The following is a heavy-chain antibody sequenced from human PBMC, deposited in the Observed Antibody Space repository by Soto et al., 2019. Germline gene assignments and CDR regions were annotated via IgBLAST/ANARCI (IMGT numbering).Heavy chain of an antibody. J-gene: IGHJ3*02. CDR2: ISGSGGST. CDR3: AKDKSWGRVAFDI. D-gene: IGHD7-27*01. V-gene: IGHV3-23*01. Sequence: PGGALIVSWAASGCTFSSYAMSGGRQAPGKGLEWVSAISGSGGSTYYADSVKGRFTISRDNSKNTLYLQMNSLRVEDTAVYYCAKDKSWGRVAFDIWGQGTMVTVSS. CDR1: GCTFSSYA.